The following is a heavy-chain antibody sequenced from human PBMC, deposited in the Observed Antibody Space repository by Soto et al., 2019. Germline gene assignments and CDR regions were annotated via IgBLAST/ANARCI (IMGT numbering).Heavy chain of an antibody. J-gene: IGHJ4*02. Sequence: PSETLSLTCTVSGGSISSSSYYWGWIRQPPGKGLEWIGSIYYSGSTYYNPSLKSRVTISVNTSKNQFSLKLISVTAAATAVYYSATASIEDSSGYRFDYWGQGTLVTVSS. V-gene: IGHV4-39*01. D-gene: IGHD3-22*01. CDR2: IYYSGST. CDR1: GGSISSSSYY. CDR3: ATASIEDSSGYRFDY.